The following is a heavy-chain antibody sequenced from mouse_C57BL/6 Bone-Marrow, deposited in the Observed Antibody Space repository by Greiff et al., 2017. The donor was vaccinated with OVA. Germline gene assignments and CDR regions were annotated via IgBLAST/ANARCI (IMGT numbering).Heavy chain of an antibody. Sequence: DVKLVESGGGLVQPKGSLKLSCAASGFTFNTYAMHWVRQAPGKGLEWVARIRSKSSNYATYYADSVKDRFTISRDYSQSILYLQMNNLKTEDTAMYCFVGEGYYPYFDYWGQGTTLTVSS. D-gene: IGHD1-1*02. V-gene: IGHV10-3*01. J-gene: IGHJ2*01. CDR3: VGEGYYPYFDY. CDR2: IRSKSSNYAT. CDR1: GFTFNTYA.